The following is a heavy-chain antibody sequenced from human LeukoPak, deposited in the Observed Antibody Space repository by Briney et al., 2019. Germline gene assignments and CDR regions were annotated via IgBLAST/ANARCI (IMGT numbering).Heavy chain of an antibody. J-gene: IGHJ4*02. V-gene: IGHV1-18*01. D-gene: IGHD2-21*02. Sequence: ASVTVSCKASGYSFSDYGISWVRQAPGQGLEWMGWISAFNGDTKYSQKVQGRVTMTRDTSTTTTYMVLRSLRSDDTAVYFCARDSGVTPVSPDYWGQGTLVTVSS. CDR2: ISAFNGDT. CDR3: ARDSGVTPVSPDY. CDR1: GYSFSDYG.